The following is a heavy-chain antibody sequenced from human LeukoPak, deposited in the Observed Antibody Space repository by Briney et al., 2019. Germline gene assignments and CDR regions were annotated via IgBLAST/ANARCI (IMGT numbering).Heavy chain of an antibody. CDR1: GLTFSSYW. Sequence: PGGSLRHSRVHSGLTFSSYWMTSVRQAPGKGREWVANIKHDGSEKNHLASVKGRFTITRDNAKKLSYLQMNSLRVEDTAVYYCARDVEGAGWVRGDWGQGALVTVSS. J-gene: IGHJ4*02. CDR2: IKHDGSEK. V-gene: IGHV3-7*01. CDR3: ARDVEGAGWVRGD. D-gene: IGHD1-26*01.